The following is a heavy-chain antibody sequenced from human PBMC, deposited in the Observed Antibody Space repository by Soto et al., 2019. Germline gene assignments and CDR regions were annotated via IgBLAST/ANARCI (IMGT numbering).Heavy chain of an antibody. D-gene: IGHD4-17*01. CDR3: AKDAHDYGDYSDY. Sequence: GGSLRLSFAASGFTFRSFEMTWVRQVPGKGLEWISYISYTGSATFYADSVRGRFTIFRGNSKNTLYLQMNSLRAEDTAVYYCAKDAHDYGDYSDYWGQGTLVTVSS. V-gene: IGHV3-48*03. CDR2: ISYTGSAT. J-gene: IGHJ4*02. CDR1: GFTFRSFE.